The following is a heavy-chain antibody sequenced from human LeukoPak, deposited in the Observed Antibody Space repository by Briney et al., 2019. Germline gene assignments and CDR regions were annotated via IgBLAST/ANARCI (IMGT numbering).Heavy chain of an antibody. CDR2: IYTSGST. Sequence: PSQTLSLTCTVSGNSISSGDNYWSWIRQPAGKGLEWIGRIYTSGSTNYNPSLRSRVTISGDTSRNQFSLRLTSVTAADTAVYYCARASYSYDINGWVPFDYWGQGTLVTVSS. V-gene: IGHV4-61*02. D-gene: IGHD3-22*01. CDR1: GNSISSGDNY. CDR3: ARASYSYDINGWVPFDY. J-gene: IGHJ4*02.